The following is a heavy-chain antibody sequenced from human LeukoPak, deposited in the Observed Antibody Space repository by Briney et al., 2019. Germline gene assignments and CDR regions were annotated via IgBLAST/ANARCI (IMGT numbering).Heavy chain of an antibody. CDR1: GFTFSNAW. D-gene: IGHD3-10*01. V-gene: IGHV3-15*01. CDR2: IKSKTDAGTI. Sequence: AGGSLRLSCAASGFTFSNAWMSWVRQAPGKGLEWVGRIKSKTDAGTIDYAAPVKGRFTISRDDSKNTLYLQMNSLKTEDTAVYYCTTGITMVRGVIHLIDYWGQGTLVTVSS. CDR3: TTGITMVRGVIHLIDY. J-gene: IGHJ4*02.